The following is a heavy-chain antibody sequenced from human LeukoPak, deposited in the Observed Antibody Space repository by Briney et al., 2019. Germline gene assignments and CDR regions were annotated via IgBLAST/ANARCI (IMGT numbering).Heavy chain of an antibody. D-gene: IGHD3-3*01. V-gene: IGHV3-23*01. CDR1: GFTFSSYA. Sequence: PGGSLRLSCAASGFTFSSYAMSWVRQAPGKGLEWVSAISGSGGSTYYADSVKGRFTISRDNSKNTLYLQMNSLRAEDTAVYYCAKDYYDFWSGYLHSINWFDPWGQGTLVTVSS. CDR2: ISGSGGST. CDR3: AKDYYDFWSGYLHSINWFDP. J-gene: IGHJ5*02.